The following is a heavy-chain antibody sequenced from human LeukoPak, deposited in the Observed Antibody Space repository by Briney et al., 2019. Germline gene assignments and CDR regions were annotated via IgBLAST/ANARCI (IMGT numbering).Heavy chain of an antibody. Sequence: SETLSLTCAVYGGSFSGYYWSWIRQPPGKGLEWIGEINHSGSTNYNPSLKSRVTISVDTSKNQFSLKLSSVTAADTDVYYCARAPRVIRFRSNWFDPWGQGTLVTVSS. J-gene: IGHJ5*02. CDR1: GGSFSGYY. CDR2: INHSGST. D-gene: IGHD3-3*01. CDR3: ARAPRVIRFRSNWFDP. V-gene: IGHV4-34*01.